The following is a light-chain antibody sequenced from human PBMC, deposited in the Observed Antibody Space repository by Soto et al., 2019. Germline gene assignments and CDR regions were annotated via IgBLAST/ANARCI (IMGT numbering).Light chain of an antibody. V-gene: IGKV3-20*01. Sequence: EIVLTQSPDTLSLSPGERATLSCRASQSVRNNYLAWYQQKPGQAPRFLIYDASSRATGNPDRFSGSGSGTDFTLTISRLEPEDFAVYYCQQYGSTPHTFGGGTKVDIE. CDR2: DAS. J-gene: IGKJ4*01. CDR3: QQYGSTPHT. CDR1: QSVRNNY.